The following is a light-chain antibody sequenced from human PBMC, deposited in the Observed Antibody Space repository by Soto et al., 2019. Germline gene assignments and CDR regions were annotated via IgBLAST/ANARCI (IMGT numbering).Light chain of an antibody. Sequence: IQMTQSPSTLSATVGDRVTITCRASQGISNELGWYQQRPGKAPKVLIYGASNLQSGVPSRFSGSASGTDFTLTISSLQPEDFATYYCLQDYTYPWTFGQGTKVDIK. CDR3: LQDYTYPWT. V-gene: IGKV1-6*01. CDR1: QGISNE. J-gene: IGKJ1*01. CDR2: GAS.